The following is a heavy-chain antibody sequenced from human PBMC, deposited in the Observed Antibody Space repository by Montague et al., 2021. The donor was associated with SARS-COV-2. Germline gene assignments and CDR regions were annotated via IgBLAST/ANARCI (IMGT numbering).Heavy chain of an antibody. V-gene: IGHV4-59*08. D-gene: IGHD3-16*01. CDR1: GGSVSSSY. Sequence: SETLSLTCTVSGGSVSSSYWSWIRQPPGKGLEWIACIYHSGSTDYNPSLKSRVTISVDTSKSQFSLKLTSVTAADTALYYCARHRIYLGESWWGEGTLVTVSS. CDR2: IYHSGST. J-gene: IGHJ4*02. CDR3: ARHRIYLGESW.